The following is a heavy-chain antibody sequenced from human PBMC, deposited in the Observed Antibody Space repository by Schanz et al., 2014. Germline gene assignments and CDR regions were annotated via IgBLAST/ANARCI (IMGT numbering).Heavy chain of an antibody. D-gene: IGHD3-10*01. J-gene: IGHJ4*02. CDR1: GYIFSSYA. CDR2: INPNSGDT. Sequence: QLVQSGSEFRKPGASVKVSCKASGYIFSSYAIHWVRQAPGQGLEWMGWINPNSGDTNYAQKFQGWVTMTRDTSISTAYMEVSRLKSDDTAVYYCARDRRLQRQSGWDYWGQGTLVTVSS. CDR3: ARDRRLQRQSGWDY. V-gene: IGHV1-2*04.